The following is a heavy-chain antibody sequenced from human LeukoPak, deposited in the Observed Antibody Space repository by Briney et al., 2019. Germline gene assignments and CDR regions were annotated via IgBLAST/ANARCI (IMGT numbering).Heavy chain of an antibody. CDR1: GFTFSNYG. J-gene: IGHJ4*02. CDR3: AQDRAWGAYAY. Sequence: GGSLRLSCAASGFTFSNYGMNWVRQAPGKGLEWVSGSASTGRTYYADSVTGRFTIYRDNSKNTLYLQMNSLRAEDTAIYHCAQDRAWGAYAYWGQGALVTVSS. D-gene: IGHD2-21*01. V-gene: IGHV3-23*01. CDR2: SASTGRT.